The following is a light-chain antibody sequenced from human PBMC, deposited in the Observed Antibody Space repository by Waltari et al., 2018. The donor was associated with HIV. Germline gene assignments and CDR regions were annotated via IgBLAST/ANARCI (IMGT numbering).Light chain of an antibody. J-gene: IGKJ3*01. CDR1: QSLGIW. Sequence: DIQVTQSPSTLSASAGDSVTITCRASQSLGIWLAWYQQKPGKAPKLLIYKTSTLEIGVPSRFSGSRSGTEFTLTINSLEPDDFATHYCQESLTFTFGPGTKVDL. CDR2: KTS. V-gene: IGKV1-5*03. CDR3: QESLTFT.